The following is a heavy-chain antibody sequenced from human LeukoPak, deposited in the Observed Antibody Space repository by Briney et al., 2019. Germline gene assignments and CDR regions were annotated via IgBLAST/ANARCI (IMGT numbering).Heavy chain of an antibody. CDR1: SYTFIDYG. V-gene: IGHV1-18*01. D-gene: IGHD4-17*01. J-gene: IGHJ4*02. CDR3: ARDVYAKVTSVTTVGY. Sequence: ASVTVSCKASSYTFIDYGFSWVRQAPGQGLEWLGWISVYNGNTRYAQNLHDRVTMTTDTSTNTAYMELRSLRSDDTAVYYCARDVYAKVTSVTTVGYWGQGTLVTVSS. CDR2: ISVYNGNT.